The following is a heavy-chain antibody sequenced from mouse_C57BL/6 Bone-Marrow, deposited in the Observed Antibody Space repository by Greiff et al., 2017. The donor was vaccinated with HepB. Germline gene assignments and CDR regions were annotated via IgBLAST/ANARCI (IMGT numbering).Heavy chain of an antibody. Sequence: EVQGVESGGGLVQPGGSLKLSCAASGFTFSDYYMYWVRQTPEKRLEWVAYISNGGGSTYYPDTVKGRFTISRDNAKNTLYLQMSRLKSEDTAMYYCARQTGTKGYYAMDYWGQGTSVTVSS. CDR2: ISNGGGST. CDR3: ARQTGTKGYYAMDY. V-gene: IGHV5-12*01. CDR1: GFTFSDYY. D-gene: IGHD4-1*01. J-gene: IGHJ4*01.